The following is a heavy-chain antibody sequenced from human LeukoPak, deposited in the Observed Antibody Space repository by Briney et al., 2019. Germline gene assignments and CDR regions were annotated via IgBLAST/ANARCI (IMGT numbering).Heavy chain of an antibody. Sequence: PSETLSLTCTVSDGSIRSYHWSWIRQPAGKGLEWIGFIYTSGSTKDNPSLKSRVTMSVDTSKNQVSLGLSSVTAADTAVYYCARSRSYGDYIVFLSDWGQGTLVTVSS. J-gene: IGHJ4*02. CDR2: IYTSGST. D-gene: IGHD4-17*01. V-gene: IGHV4-4*07. CDR1: DGSIRSYH. CDR3: ARSRSYGDYIVFLSD.